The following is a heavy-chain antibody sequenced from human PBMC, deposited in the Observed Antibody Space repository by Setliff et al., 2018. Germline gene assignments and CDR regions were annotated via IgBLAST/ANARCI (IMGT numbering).Heavy chain of an antibody. CDR1: GVSVSGYF. D-gene: IGHD1-1*01. Sequence: ASETLSLTCSVSGVSVSGYFWSWIRQPPGKPLGWIGYISYSGSTNYNPSLKTRVSISEDTSRNQISLRLLSVSAADTAVYFCARDGAGHTESWKGHFGYWGQGTEVTVSS. J-gene: IGHJ4*02. CDR2: ISYSGST. V-gene: IGHV4-59*02. CDR3: ARDGAGHTESWKGHFGY.